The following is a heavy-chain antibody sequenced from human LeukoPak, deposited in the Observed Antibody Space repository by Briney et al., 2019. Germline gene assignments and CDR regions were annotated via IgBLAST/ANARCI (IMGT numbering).Heavy chain of an antibody. D-gene: IGHD2-2*01. CDR3: ARVEVYCSSTSCYLGYNWFDP. J-gene: IGHJ5*02. CDR2: IIPIFGTA. CDR1: GGTFSSYA. Sequence: SVKVSCKASGGTFSSYAISWVRQAPGQGLEWMGGIIPIFGTANYAQKFQGRVTVTADESTSTAYMELSSLRSEDTAVYYCARVEVYCSSTSCYLGYNWFDPWGQGTLVTVSS. V-gene: IGHV1-69*13.